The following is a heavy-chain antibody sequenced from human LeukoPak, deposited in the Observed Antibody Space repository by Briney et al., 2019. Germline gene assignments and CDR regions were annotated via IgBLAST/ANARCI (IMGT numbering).Heavy chain of an antibody. CDR3: ARRGPRQQLVESVHNRFDP. CDR2: IYYSGST. Sequence: PSETLSLTCTVSGGSMSSSSHYWGWIRQPPGKGLEWIGSIYYSGSTYYNPSLKSRVTISVDTSKNQFSLKLSSVTAADTAVYYCARRGPRQQLVESVHNRFDPWGQGTLVTVSS. CDR1: GGSMSSSSHY. V-gene: IGHV4-39*01. D-gene: IGHD6-13*01. J-gene: IGHJ5*02.